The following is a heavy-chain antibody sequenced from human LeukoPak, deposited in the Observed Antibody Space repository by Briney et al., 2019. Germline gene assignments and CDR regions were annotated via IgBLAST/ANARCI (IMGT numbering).Heavy chain of an antibody. J-gene: IGHJ4*02. CDR3: ARGGAGNPLIPPRGVIKRYYFDY. Sequence: SETLSLTCTVSGGSISSSTFYWGWIRQPPGKGLEWIGTIYYSGSTFYNPSLKSRVTVSVDTSKNQFSLKLSSLTAADTAVYYCARGGAGNPLIPPRGVIKRYYFDYWGQGTLVTVSS. CDR1: GGSISSSTFY. V-gene: IGHV4-39*07. D-gene: IGHD3-10*01. CDR2: IYYSGST.